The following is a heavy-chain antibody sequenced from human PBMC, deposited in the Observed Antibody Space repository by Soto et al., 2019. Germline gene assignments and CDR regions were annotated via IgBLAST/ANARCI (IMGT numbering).Heavy chain of an antibody. CDR2: INSDGSST. CDR3: ARDPVVVVAATPIGLSNWFDP. J-gene: IGHJ5*02. V-gene: IGHV3-74*01. D-gene: IGHD2-15*01. Sequence: GGSLRLSCAASGFTFSSYWMHWVRQAPGKGLVWVSRINSDGSSTSYADSVKGRFTISRDNAKNTLYLQMNSLRAEDTAVYYCARDPVVVVAATPIGLSNWFDPWGQGTLVTVSS. CDR1: GFTFSSYW.